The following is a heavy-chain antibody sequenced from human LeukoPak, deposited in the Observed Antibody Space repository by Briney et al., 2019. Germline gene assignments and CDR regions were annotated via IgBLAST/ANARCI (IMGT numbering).Heavy chain of an antibody. J-gene: IGHJ4*02. Sequence: GGSLRLSCPASGFTFTNYAMSWVRQAPGKGLEWVSSLSGSGGDTYYADSVKGRFTISRDNPKNTLYLQMNSLRAEDTAVYYCAKGRVAASQYYFDCWGQGTLVTVSS. CDR2: LSGSGGDT. CDR3: AKGRVAASQYYFDC. CDR1: GFTFTNYA. V-gene: IGHV3-23*01. D-gene: IGHD6-6*01.